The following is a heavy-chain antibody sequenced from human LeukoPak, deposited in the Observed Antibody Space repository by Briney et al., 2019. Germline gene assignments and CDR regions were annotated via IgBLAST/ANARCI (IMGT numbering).Heavy chain of an antibody. CDR1: GFTFSSYA. Sequence: PGGSLRLSCAASGFTFSSYAMSWVRQAPGKGLEWISYISSSSTTIYYADSVKGRFTISRDNAKNSLYLQMNSLRDEDTAVYYCARALAVAGHFDYWGQGTLVTVSS. J-gene: IGHJ4*02. V-gene: IGHV3-48*02. CDR3: ARALAVAGHFDY. CDR2: ISSSSTTI. D-gene: IGHD6-19*01.